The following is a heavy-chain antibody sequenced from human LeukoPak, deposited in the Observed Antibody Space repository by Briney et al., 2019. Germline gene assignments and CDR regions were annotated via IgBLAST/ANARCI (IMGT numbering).Heavy chain of an antibody. CDR2: VYYSGST. V-gene: IGHV4-39*01. CDR3: ARLAIGGATRENFDY. CDR1: GGSISNSNYY. Sequence: SETLSLTCTVSGGSISNSNYYWGWIRQPPGKGLEWIGSVYYSGSTYYNPSLKSRVTISVDTSKNQFSLKLSSVTAADTVVFFWARLAIGGATRENFDYWGQGTLVTVS. D-gene: IGHD1-26*01. J-gene: IGHJ4*02.